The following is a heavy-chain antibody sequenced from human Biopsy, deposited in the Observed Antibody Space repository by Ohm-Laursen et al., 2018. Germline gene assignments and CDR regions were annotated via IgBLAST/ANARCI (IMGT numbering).Heavy chain of an antibody. Sequence: ASVKVSCKPSGYTFTAFSAHWLRQAPGHGLEWMGWINPKIGDTDYPQNFQGRVSMTRDTSISTAYMDLSRLRSDDTAVYYCARGRRHCSGTCSRWYFDLWGRGTLVTVSS. D-gene: IGHD2-2*01. CDR3: ARGRRHCSGTCSRWYFDL. CDR1: GYTFTAFS. J-gene: IGHJ2*01. V-gene: IGHV1-2*02. CDR2: INPKIGDT.